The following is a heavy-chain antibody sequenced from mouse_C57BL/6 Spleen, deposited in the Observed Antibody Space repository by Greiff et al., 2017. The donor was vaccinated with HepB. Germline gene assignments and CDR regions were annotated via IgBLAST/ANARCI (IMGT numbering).Heavy chain of an antibody. CDR2: ISGGGGNT. J-gene: IGHJ2*01. V-gene: IGHV5-9*01. CDR3: ARHEGYGNYVIDY. Sequence: EVNLVESGGGLVKPGGSLKLSCAASGFTFSSYTMSWVRQTPEKRLEWVATISGGGGNTYYPDSVKGRFTISRDNAKNTLYLQMSSLRSEDTALYYCARHEGYGNYVIDYWGQGTTLTVSS. D-gene: IGHD2-1*01. CDR1: GFTFSSYT.